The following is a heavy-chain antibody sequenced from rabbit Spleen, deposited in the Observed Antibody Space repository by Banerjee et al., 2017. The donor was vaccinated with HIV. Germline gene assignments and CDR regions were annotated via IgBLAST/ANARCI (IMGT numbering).Heavy chain of an antibody. V-gene: IGHV1S45*01. D-gene: IGHD1-1*01. CDR3: ARDTSSSFSSYGMDL. CDR1: GVSFSGSSY. Sequence: QEQLVESGGDLVKPGTSLTLTCTASGVSFSGSSYMCWVRQAPGKGLEWIACIDAGSSGFTYFASWAKGRFTISKTSSTTVTLQMTSLTAADTATYFCARDTSSSFSSYGMDLWGPGTLVTVS. J-gene: IGHJ6*01. CDR2: IDAGSSGFT.